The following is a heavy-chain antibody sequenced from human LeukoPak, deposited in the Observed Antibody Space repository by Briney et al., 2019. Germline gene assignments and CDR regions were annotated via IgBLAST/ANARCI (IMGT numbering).Heavy chain of an antibody. D-gene: IGHD2-2*02. CDR3: ASFPVVPAAIPGFRAFDI. CDR1: GGTFSSYA. V-gene: IGHV1-69*05. J-gene: IGHJ3*02. Sequence: SVKLSCKASGGTFSSYAISWVRLAPGQGLELMGGIIPIFGTANYAQKFQGRVTITTDESTSTAYMELSSLRSEDTAVYYCASFPVVPAAIPGFRAFDIWGQGTMVTVSS. CDR2: IIPIFGTA.